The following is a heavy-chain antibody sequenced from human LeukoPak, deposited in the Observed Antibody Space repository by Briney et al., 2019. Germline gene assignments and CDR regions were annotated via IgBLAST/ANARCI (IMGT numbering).Heavy chain of an antibody. J-gene: IGHJ4*02. CDR1: GFTFSNHA. V-gene: IGHV3-23*01. CDR2: ISGIDLSA. D-gene: IGHD3-10*01. CDR3: AKDQMGITMVREARDYFDY. Sequence: GGSLRLSCAASGFTFSNHAMSWVRQAPGKGLEWVSVISGIDLSAYYADSVKGRFTISRDNSKNTLYLQMNSLRVEDTAVYYCAKDQMGITMVREARDYFDYWGQGTLVTVST.